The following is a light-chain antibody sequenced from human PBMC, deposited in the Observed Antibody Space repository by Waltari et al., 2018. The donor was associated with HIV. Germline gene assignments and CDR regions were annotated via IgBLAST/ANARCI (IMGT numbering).Light chain of an antibody. J-gene: IGLJ3*02. CDR2: LEGSGSY. V-gene: IGLV4-60*03. Sequence: QPVLTHSSSASPPLGSSVMLTCTLCSGPSTYLLAWHHPQPGKAPRYLMKLEGSGSYNKWSGVPDRFSGSSSEADRYLTISNLQSEDEADYYCETWDSNTRVFGGGTKLTVL. CDR1: SGPSTYL. CDR3: ETWDSNTRV.